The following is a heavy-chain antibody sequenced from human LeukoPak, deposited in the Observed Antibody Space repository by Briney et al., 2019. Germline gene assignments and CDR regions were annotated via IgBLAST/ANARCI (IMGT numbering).Heavy chain of an antibody. CDR2: IKQDGGER. J-gene: IGHJ6*02. CDR3: ARNLNYYDRSGYYRYYYGMDV. V-gene: IGHV3-7*05. D-gene: IGHD3-22*01. CDR1: GFTLSDYW. Sequence: GGSLRLSCAASGFTLSDYWMSWVRQAPGKGLEWVANIKQDGGERYYVDSVKGRFTISRDNAKNSLYLQMNSPRAEDTAVYYCARNLNYYDRSGYYRYYYGMDVWGQGTTVTVSS.